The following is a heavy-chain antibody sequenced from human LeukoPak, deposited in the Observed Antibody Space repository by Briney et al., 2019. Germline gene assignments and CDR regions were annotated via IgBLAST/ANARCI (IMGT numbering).Heavy chain of an antibody. J-gene: IGHJ4*02. CDR2: GFYGGSA. Sequence: PSETLSLACTVSDASISSSNDYWGWIRQAPGKGLEWIGSGFYGGSAHYNPSLKSRATISVDTSKNQFSLKLSSVTAADAAMYYCARQFATASADTRGYFDFWGQGTVVTVSS. V-gene: IGHV4-39*01. D-gene: IGHD2-2*01. CDR1: DASISSSNDY. CDR3: ARQFATASADTRGYFDF.